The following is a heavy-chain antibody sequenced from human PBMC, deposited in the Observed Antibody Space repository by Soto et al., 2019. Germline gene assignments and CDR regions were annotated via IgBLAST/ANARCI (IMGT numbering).Heavy chain of an antibody. CDR2: IYYSGST. D-gene: IGHD3-22*01. Sequence: SETLSLTYTVSGGSISSYYWSWIRQPPGKGLEWIGYIYYSGSTNYNPSLKSRVTISVDTSKNQFSLKLSSVTAADTAVYYCARVSQNYYDSSGYAGSGDFDYWGQGTLVTVSS. J-gene: IGHJ4*02. CDR1: GGSISSYY. V-gene: IGHV4-59*01. CDR3: ARVSQNYYDSSGYAGSGDFDY.